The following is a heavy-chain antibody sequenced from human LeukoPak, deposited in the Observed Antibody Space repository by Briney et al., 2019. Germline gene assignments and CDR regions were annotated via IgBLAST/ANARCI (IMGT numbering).Heavy chain of an antibody. CDR2: ISAYNGNT. CDR1: GYTFTSYG. CDR3: ARDQTYYDILTGYTHLNWFDP. Sequence: ASVKVSCKASGYTFTSYGISWVRQAPGQGLEWMGWISAYNGNTDYAQKLQGRVTMTTDTSTSTAYMELRSLRSDDTAVCYCARDQTYYDILTGYTHLNWFDPWGQGTLVTVSS. V-gene: IGHV1-18*04. J-gene: IGHJ5*02. D-gene: IGHD3-9*01.